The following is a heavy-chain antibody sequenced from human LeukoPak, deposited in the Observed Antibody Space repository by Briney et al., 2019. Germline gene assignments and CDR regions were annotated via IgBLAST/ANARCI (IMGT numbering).Heavy chain of an antibody. CDR1: GYSFTSYW. D-gene: IGHD2-15*01. V-gene: IGHV5-51*01. J-gene: IGHJ4*02. Sequence: GESLKISCKGSGYSFTSYWIGWVRQMPGKGLEWMEIIYPGDSDTRYSPSFQGQVTISADKSISTAYLQWSSLKASDTAMYYCARVVSGYCSGGSCYEGAVFDYWGQGTLVTVSS. CDR2: IYPGDSDT. CDR3: ARVVSGYCSGGSCYEGAVFDY.